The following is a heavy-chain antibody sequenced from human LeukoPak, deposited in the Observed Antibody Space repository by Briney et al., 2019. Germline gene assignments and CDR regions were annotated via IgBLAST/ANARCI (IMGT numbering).Heavy chain of an antibody. CDR1: GVSFSIYY. J-gene: IGHJ4*02. CDR3: ARDGYNYYFDY. Sequence: SETLSLTCAVYGVSFSIYYWSWIRQPPGKGLEWIGGINHSGSTNYNPSLKSRVTISVDTSKNQFSLKLSSVTAADTAVYYCARDGYNYYFDYWGQGTLVTVSS. V-gene: IGHV4-34*01. CDR2: INHSGST. D-gene: IGHD5-24*01.